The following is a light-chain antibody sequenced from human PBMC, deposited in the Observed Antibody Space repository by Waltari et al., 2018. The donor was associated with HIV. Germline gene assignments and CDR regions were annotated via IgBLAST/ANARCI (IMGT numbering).Light chain of an antibody. CDR3: QAWDSSTVVV. V-gene: IGLV3-1*01. Sequence: SYELTQPPSVSVSPGQTASITCSGDKLGDKYACWYQQKPGQSPVLVIYQDSKRPSGTPERLSGSNSGNTATLTISGTQAMDEADYYCQAWDSSTVVVFGGGTKLTVL. CDR1: KLGDKY. J-gene: IGLJ2*01. CDR2: QDS.